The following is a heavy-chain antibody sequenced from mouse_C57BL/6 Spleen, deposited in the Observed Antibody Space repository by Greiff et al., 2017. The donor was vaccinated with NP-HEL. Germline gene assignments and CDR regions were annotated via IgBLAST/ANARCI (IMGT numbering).Heavy chain of an antibody. CDR2: IAPEAGGT. CDR1: GYTFTDYE. J-gene: IGHJ1*03. D-gene: IGHD2-1*01. CDR3: TKGFYGNYGYFDV. V-gene: IGHV1-15*01. Sequence: QVQLQQSGAELVRPGASVTLSCKASGYTFTDYEMHWVKQTPVHGLEWIGAIAPEAGGTASNQRFKGKAILTAYQSSCTAFIELRSLTSDDSAVYYCTKGFYGNYGYFDVWGTGTTVTVSS.